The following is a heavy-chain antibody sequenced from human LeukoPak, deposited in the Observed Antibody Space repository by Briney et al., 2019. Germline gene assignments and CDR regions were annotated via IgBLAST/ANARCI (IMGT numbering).Heavy chain of an antibody. J-gene: IGHJ4*02. V-gene: IGHV4-59*01. CDR2: IYYSGST. CDR1: GGSISSYY. Sequence: PSETLSLTCTVSGGSISSYYWSWIRQPPGKGLEWIGYIYYSGSTNYNPSPKSRVTISVDTSKNQFSLKLSSVTAADTAVYYCASSSSGSGSPFDYWGQGTLVTVSS. CDR3: ASSSSGSGSPFDY. D-gene: IGHD3-10*01.